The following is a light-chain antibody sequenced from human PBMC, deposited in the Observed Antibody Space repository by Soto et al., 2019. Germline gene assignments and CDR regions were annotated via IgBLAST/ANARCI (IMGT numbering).Light chain of an antibody. CDR1: QGITNH. CDR2: AAS. CDR3: QRYYTGPPL. Sequence: DNQMTQSPSSLSASVGDRVTITCRASQGITNHLAWYQQRPGKVPYLVIFAASILQPGVPSRFSGSGSGTDFTLTISGLQPEDVATYYCQRYYTGPPLFGPGTRVDIK. J-gene: IGKJ3*01. V-gene: IGKV1-27*01.